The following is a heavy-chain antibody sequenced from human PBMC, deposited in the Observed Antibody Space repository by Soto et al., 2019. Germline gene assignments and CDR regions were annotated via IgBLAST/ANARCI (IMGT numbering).Heavy chain of an antibody. Sequence: SVKVSCKASGGTFSSYAISWVRQAPGQGLEWMGGIIPIFGTANYAQKFQGRVTITADESTSTAYMELSSLRSEDTAVYYCARPLRSGDYYYYNGMDVWGQGTTVTVSS. J-gene: IGHJ6*02. D-gene: IGHD3-10*01. CDR2: IIPIFGTA. CDR1: GGTFSSYA. V-gene: IGHV1-69*13. CDR3: ARPLRSGDYYYYNGMDV.